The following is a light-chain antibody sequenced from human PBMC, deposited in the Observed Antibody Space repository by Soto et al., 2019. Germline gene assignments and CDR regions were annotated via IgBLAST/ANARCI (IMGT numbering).Light chain of an antibody. CDR2: RNN. Sequence: QSVLTQPPSASGTPGQRVTISCSGSSSNIGSNYVFWYQHLPGTAPKLLIYRNNQRPSGVPDRFSGSMSGTSASLAISGLRSEDETDYYCAAWDDSLSGVVFGGGTKLTVL. CDR3: AAWDDSLSGVV. V-gene: IGLV1-47*01. J-gene: IGLJ2*01. CDR1: SSNIGSNY.